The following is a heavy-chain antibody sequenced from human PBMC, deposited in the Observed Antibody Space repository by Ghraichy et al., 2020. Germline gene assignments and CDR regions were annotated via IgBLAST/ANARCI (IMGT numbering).Heavy chain of an antibody. J-gene: IGHJ5*02. Sequence: SETLSLTCTVSGGSVSSGIYYWSWIRQPPGKGLEWIGYIYYSGSTNYNPSLKSRVTISVDTSKNQFSLKLSSVTAADTAVYYCARDLMAAASQRFYPWGQGSLVTVS. D-gene: IGHD6-13*01. CDR3: ARDLMAAASQRFYP. CDR2: IYYSGST. V-gene: IGHV4-61*01. CDR1: GGSVSSGIYY.